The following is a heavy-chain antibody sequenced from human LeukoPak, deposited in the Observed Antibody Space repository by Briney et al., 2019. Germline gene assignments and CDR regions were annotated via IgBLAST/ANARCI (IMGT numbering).Heavy chain of an antibody. CDR1: GFTFNLYS. CDR2: ISSTSTTI. V-gene: IGHV3-48*01. Sequence: GGSLRLSCAASGFTFNLYSMNWVRQAPGKGLEWLSYISSTSTTIYYVDSVKGRFTISRDKAKNSLYLQMNSLRADDTAVYYCTRGGGYYDSSGDRKDLSLLDYWGQGTLVTVSS. D-gene: IGHD3-22*01. J-gene: IGHJ4*02. CDR3: TRGGGYYDSSGDRKDLSLLDY.